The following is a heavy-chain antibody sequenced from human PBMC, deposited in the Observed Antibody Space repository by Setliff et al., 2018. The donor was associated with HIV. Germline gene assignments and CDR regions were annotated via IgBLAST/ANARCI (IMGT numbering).Heavy chain of an antibody. CDR2: MYASWST. CDR3: ARGPSETYYREFDF. CDR1: GGSISVNY. Sequence: PSETLSLTCTVSGGSISVNYWSWLRQPPGKGLGWIGYMYASWSTDYNPYRKSRVAISVDRFRNQCSLQLRSVTAADTAVYYCARGPSETYYREFDFWGKGTLVTVSS. J-gene: IGHJ4*02. V-gene: IGHV4-59*01. D-gene: IGHD1-26*01.